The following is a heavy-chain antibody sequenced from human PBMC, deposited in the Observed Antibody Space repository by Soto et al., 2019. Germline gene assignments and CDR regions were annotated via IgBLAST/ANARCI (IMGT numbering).Heavy chain of an antibody. Sequence: QLQLQESGPGLVKPSETLSLTCTVSGGSISSSSYYWGWIRQPPGKGLEWIGSIYYSGSTYYNPSLKSRVPISVDTSKNQFALNLSTVTAAATAVYYCMVRGGGGFDFWGHGTLVTVST. CDR2: IYYSGST. J-gene: IGHJ4*01. D-gene: IGHD3-10*01. V-gene: IGHV4-39*01. CDR3: MVRGGGGFDF. CDR1: GGSISSSSYY.